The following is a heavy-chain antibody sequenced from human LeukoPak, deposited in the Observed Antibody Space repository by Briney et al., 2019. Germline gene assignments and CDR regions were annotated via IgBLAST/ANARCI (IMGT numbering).Heavy chain of an antibody. CDR1: GFTFNDYY. V-gene: IGHV3-11*01. CDR3: ATDGAGFDT. J-gene: IGHJ5*02. Sequence: GGSLRLSCAASGFTFNDYYMSWIRQAPGKGLEWLSYINIGGTNTHYAVSVKGRFTISRDNAKKSLYLEMNNLRAEDTAVYYCATDGAGFDTWGQGVLVTVSS. CDR2: INIGGTNT.